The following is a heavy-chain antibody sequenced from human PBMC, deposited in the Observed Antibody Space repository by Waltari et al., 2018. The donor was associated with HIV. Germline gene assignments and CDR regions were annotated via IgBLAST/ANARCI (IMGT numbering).Heavy chain of an antibody. CDR3: ARGSVGYYYGMDV. J-gene: IGHJ6*02. V-gene: IGHV3-74*01. CDR2: INSDGSST. Sequence: EVQLVESGGGLVQPGGSLRLSCAAAGFTFSSYWMHWVRQAPGKGLVWVSRINSDGSSTSYADSVKGRFTISRDNAKNTLYLQMNSLRAEDTAVYYCARGSVGYYYGMDVWGQGTTVTVSS. CDR1: GFTFSSYW.